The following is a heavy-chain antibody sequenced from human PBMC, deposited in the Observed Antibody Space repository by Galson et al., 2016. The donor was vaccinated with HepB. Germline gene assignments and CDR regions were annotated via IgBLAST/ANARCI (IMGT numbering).Heavy chain of an antibody. CDR2: ISNDGGTT. CDR3: VRGAWDFLS. CDR1: GFTFRSHA. Sequence: SLRLSCATSGFTFRSHAMFWVRQAPGKGLEYVSHISNDGGTTYYADSVKGRFTVSRDFSTNTLYLELTSLRSDDTAVYYCVRGAWDFLSWGLGTLVTVSS. V-gene: IGHV3-64*04. D-gene: IGHD1-26*01. J-gene: IGHJ5*02.